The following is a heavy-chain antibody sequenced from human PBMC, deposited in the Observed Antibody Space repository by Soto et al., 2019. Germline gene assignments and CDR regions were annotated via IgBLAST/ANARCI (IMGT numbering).Heavy chain of an antibody. CDR3: AKDHLFYYDIVTGRRIQDY. Sequence: GQALRLSCAASGVTFRRNALSWVRQAPGKGLEWVSAISGSGGSTYYADSVKGRFTISRDNSKNTLYLQMNSLRAEDTAVYYCAKDHLFYYDIVTGRRIQDYRAQRTPVT. J-gene: IGHJ4*02. CDR1: GVTFRRNA. V-gene: IGHV3-23*01. D-gene: IGHD3-9*01. CDR2: ISGSGGST.